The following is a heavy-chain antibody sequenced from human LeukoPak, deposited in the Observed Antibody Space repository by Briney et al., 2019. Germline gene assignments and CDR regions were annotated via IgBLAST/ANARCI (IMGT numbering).Heavy chain of an antibody. CDR3: AKDASPTGDNFFDY. CDR2: ISKDAINK. CDR1: GFTFSTYG. Sequence: PGGTLRLSCAASGFTFSTYGMTWVRQTPGKGLEWVAVISKDAINKFYEDSVKGRFTISRDDSKNTVYLHMDTLRADDTAMYYCAKDASPTGDNFFDYWGRGTLVTVSS. V-gene: IGHV3-30*18. J-gene: IGHJ4*02. D-gene: IGHD2-21*02.